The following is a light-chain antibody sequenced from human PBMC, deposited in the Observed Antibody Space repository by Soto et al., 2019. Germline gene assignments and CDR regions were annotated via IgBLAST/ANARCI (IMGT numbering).Light chain of an antibody. J-gene: IGKJ1*01. CDR3: QHYNSYSNT. CDR2: KAS. Sequence: DIQVTQSPATLSVSVGDRVTITCLASQTISSWLAWYQQKPGKAPKLLIYKASTLKSGVPSRFSGSGSGTEFTLTISSLQPDDFATYYCQHYNSYSNTFGQGTKVDIK. V-gene: IGKV1-5*03. CDR1: QTISSW.